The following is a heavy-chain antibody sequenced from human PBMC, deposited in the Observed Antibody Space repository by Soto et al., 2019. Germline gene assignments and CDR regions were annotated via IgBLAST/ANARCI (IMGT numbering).Heavy chain of an antibody. Sequence: PSETLSLTCTVSGGSISSGGYYWSWIRQHPGKGLEWIGYVYYSGSTYYNPSLKSRVTISVDRSKNQFSLKLSSVTAADTAVYYCARDKDSSSWYDYWGQGTLVTVSS. CDR3: ARDKDSSSWYDY. D-gene: IGHD6-13*01. J-gene: IGHJ4*02. V-gene: IGHV4-31*03. CDR1: GGSISSGGYY. CDR2: VYYSGST.